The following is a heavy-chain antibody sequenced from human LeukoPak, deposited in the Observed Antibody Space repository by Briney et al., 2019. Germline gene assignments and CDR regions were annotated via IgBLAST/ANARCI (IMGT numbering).Heavy chain of an antibody. Sequence: PGGSLRLSCSASGFTFSNYAIHWVRQAPGKGLEYVSTISHDGGNTNYADSVKGRFTISRDNSKNTRYLQMSRLRAEDTAAYYCVKAAGSWYGYFDYWGQGTLVTVSS. J-gene: IGHJ4*02. CDR3: VKAAGSWYGYFDY. CDR1: GFTFSNYA. D-gene: IGHD6-13*01. V-gene: IGHV3-64D*06. CDR2: ISHDGGNT.